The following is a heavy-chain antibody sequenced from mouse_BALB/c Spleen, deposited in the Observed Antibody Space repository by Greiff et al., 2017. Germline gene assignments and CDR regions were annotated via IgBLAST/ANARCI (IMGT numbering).Heavy chain of an antibody. CDR1: GFSLTSYG. D-gene: IGHD2-14*01. V-gene: IGHV2-9*02. CDR2: IWAGGST. J-gene: IGHJ4*01. CDR3: AREGRYDENYYAMDY. Sequence: VMLVESGPGLVAPSQSLSITCTVSGFSLTSYGVHWVRQPPGKGLEWLGVIWAGGSTNYNSALMSRLSISKDNSKSQVFLKMNSLQTDDTAMYYCAREGRYDENYYAMDYWGQGTSVTVSS.